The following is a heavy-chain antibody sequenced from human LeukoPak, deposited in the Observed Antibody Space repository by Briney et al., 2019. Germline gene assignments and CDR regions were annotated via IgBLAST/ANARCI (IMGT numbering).Heavy chain of an antibody. CDR3: ARVAGGYESDY. V-gene: IGHV3-21*01. Sequence: GGSLRLSCAASGFTFSSYSMNWVRQAPGKGLEWVSSISSSSSYIYYADSVKGRFTISRDNAKNSLYLQMNSLRAEDMAVYYCARVAGGYESDYWGQGTLVTVSS. CDR2: ISSSSSYI. CDR1: GFTFSSYS. D-gene: IGHD5-12*01. J-gene: IGHJ4*02.